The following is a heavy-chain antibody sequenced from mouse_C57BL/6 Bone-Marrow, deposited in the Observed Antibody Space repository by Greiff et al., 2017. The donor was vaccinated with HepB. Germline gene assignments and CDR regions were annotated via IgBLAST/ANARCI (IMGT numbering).Heavy chain of an antibody. J-gene: IGHJ1*03. D-gene: IGHD1-1*01. Sequence: VQLQQPGAELVKPVASVKLSCKASGYTFTSYWMHWVKQRPGQGLEWIGMIHPNSGSTNYNEKFKSKATLTVDKSSSTAYLQLSSLTSEDSAVYYCASIYYGSRVCSFAVWGTGTTVTFSS. CDR3: ASIYYGSRVCSFAV. V-gene: IGHV1-64*01. CDR1: GYTFTSYW. CDR2: IHPNSGST.